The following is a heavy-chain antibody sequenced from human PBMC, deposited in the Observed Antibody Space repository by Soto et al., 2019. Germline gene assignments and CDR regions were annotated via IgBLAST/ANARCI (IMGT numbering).Heavy chain of an antibody. J-gene: IGHJ4*02. CDR3: ARYLARHYDSSGYNPSSYFDY. Sequence: ASVKVSCKASGGTFSSYAISWVRQAPGQGLEWMGGIIPIFGTANYAQKFQGRVTITADESTSTAYMELSSLRSEDTAVYYCARYLARHYDSSGYNPSSYFDYWGQGTLVNVSS. D-gene: IGHD3-22*01. CDR1: GGTFSSYA. V-gene: IGHV1-69*13. CDR2: IIPIFGTA.